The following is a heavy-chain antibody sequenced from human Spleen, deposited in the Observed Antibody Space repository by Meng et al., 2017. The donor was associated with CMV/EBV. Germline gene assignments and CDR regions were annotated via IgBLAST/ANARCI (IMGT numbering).Heavy chain of an antibody. V-gene: IGHV4-59*01. CDR3: ARELRGSFDI. D-gene: IGHD3-22*01. Sequence: SETLSLTCTVSGGSISSYYWSWIRQPPGKGLEWIGYIYYSGSTNYNPSLKSRVTISVDTSENQFSLKLTSVTAADTAVYYCARELRGSFDIWGQGTLVTVSS. J-gene: IGHJ3*02. CDR2: IYYSGST. CDR1: GGSISSYY.